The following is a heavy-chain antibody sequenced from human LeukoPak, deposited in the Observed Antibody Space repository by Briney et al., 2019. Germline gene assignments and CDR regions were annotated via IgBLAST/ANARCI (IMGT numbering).Heavy chain of an antibody. D-gene: IGHD3-3*01. Sequence: SETLSLTCAVYGGSFSGYYWSWIRQPPGKGLEWIGEINHSGSTNYNPSLKSRVTISVDTSKNQFSLKLSSVTAADTAVYYCAREWWYYDFWSGYYGEQGWFDPWGQGTLVTVSS. J-gene: IGHJ5*02. CDR3: AREWWYYDFWSGYYGEQGWFDP. V-gene: IGHV4-34*01. CDR2: INHSGST. CDR1: GGSFSGYY.